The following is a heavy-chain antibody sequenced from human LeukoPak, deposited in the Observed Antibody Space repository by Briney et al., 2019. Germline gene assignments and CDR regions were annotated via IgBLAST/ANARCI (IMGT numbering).Heavy chain of an antibody. Sequence: GGSLRLSCAASGFTFGSYSMNWVRQAPGKGLEWVSHISESGTTIYYADSVKGRFTISRDNTKNSLYLQMNSLRAEDTAVYYCGAGYFDWLGWGQGTLVTVSS. CDR3: GAGYFDWLG. D-gene: IGHD3-9*01. V-gene: IGHV3-48*04. CDR1: GFTFGSYS. CDR2: ISESGTTI. J-gene: IGHJ4*02.